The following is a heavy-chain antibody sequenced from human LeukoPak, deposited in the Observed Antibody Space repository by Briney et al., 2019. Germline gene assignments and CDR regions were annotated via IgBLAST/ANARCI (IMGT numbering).Heavy chain of an antibody. Sequence: GGSLRLPCAASGFTFSSYSMNWVRQAPGKGLEWVSYITSSSSTIYYADSVKGRFTISRDNAKNSLSLQMNSLRAEDTAVYYWARADGFVAYYYYYMDVWGKGTTVTVSS. V-gene: IGHV3-48*01. D-gene: IGHD2-2*03. CDR3: ARADGFVAYYYYYMDV. J-gene: IGHJ6*03. CDR2: ITSSSSTI. CDR1: GFTFSSYS.